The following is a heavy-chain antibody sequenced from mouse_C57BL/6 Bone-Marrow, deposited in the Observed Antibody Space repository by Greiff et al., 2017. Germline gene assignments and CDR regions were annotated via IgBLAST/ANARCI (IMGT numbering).Heavy chain of an antibody. CDR1: GFNIKDDY. CDR2: IYPGSGST. D-gene: IGHD4-1*01. CDR3: ARRTWDGFMDY. J-gene: IGHJ4*01. Sequence: VQLQQSGAELVRPGASVKLSCTASGFNIKDDYMHRVKQRPGQGLEWIGDIYPGSGSTNYNEKFKSKATLTVDTSSSTAYMQLSSLTSEDSAVYYCARRTWDGFMDYWGQATSVTVSS. V-gene: IGHV1-55*01.